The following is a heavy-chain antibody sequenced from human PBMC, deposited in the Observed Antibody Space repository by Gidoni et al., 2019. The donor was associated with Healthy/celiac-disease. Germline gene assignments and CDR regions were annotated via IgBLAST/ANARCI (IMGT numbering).Heavy chain of an antibody. CDR2: IYYSGST. V-gene: IGHV4-59*01. CDR3: ARRRGSFDY. CDR1: GGSISSYY. Sequence: QVQLQESGPGPVKPSETLSLTCTVSGGSISSYYWSWIRQPPGKGLEWIGYIYYSGSTNYNPSLKSRVTISVDTSKNQFSLKLSSVTAADTAVYYCARRRGSFDYWGQGTLVTVSS. J-gene: IGHJ4*02. D-gene: IGHD3-10*01.